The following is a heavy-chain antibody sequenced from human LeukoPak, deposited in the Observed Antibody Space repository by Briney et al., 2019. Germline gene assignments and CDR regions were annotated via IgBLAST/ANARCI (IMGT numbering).Heavy chain of an antibody. CDR2: ISVRSNYI. V-gene: IGHV3-21*01. CDR3: VRLRRNSDTSGFYYYYDY. CDR1: GYTFSSYS. J-gene: IGHJ4*02. D-gene: IGHD3-22*01. Sequence: GGSLRLSCAASGYTFSSYSINWVRQAPGKGLEWVSSISVRSNYIYYANSVRGRFSISRDDARDSLYLQMNSLRAEDTAVYYCVRLRRNSDTSGFYYYYDYWGQGTLVIVSS.